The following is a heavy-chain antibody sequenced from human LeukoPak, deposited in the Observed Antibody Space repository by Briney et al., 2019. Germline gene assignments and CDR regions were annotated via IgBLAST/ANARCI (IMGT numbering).Heavy chain of an antibody. CDR3: ARDKESLDAFDI. CDR1: GFTFSSYW. V-gene: IGHV3-7*05. Sequence: PGGSLRLSCAASGFTFSSYWMSWVRQAPGKGLEWVANIKQDGSEKYSVDSVKGRFTISRDNAKNSLYLEMNCLRAEDTAVYYCARDKESLDAFDIWGQGTVVTVSS. CDR2: IKQDGSEK. J-gene: IGHJ3*02. D-gene: IGHD5-24*01.